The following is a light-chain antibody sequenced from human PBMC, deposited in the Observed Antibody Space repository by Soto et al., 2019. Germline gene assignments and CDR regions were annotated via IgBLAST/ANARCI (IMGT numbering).Light chain of an antibody. CDR2: SSN. Sequence: QSVLTQPPSASGIPGQRVTISCSGSSSNIGRNYVYWYQQVPGTAPKLLIYSSNVRPSGVPDRFSGSKSGTSASLAISGLRSEDEADYYCAAWDDSLSGLWVFGGGTKLTVL. V-gene: IGLV1-47*02. CDR1: SSNIGRNY. J-gene: IGLJ3*02. CDR3: AAWDDSLSGLWV.